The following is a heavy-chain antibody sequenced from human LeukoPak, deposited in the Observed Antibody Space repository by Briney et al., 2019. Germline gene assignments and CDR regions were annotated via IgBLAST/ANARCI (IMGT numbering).Heavy chain of an antibody. Sequence: SETLSLTCTVSGGSISSSSYYWGWIRQPPGKGLEWIGGIYYSGSTYYNPSLKSRVTISVDTSKNQFSLKLSSVTAADTAVYYCARDRRIAAAGNDYWGQGTLVTVSS. D-gene: IGHD6-13*01. J-gene: IGHJ4*02. V-gene: IGHV4-39*07. CDR2: IYYSGST. CDR1: GGSISSSSYY. CDR3: ARDRRIAAAGNDY.